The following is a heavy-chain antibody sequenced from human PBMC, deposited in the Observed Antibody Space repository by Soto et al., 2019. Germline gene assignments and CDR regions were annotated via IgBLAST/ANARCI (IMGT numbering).Heavy chain of an antibody. J-gene: IGHJ6*02. V-gene: IGHV1-8*01. CDR2: MNLNSGNT. Sequence: QVQLVQSGAEVKKPGASVKVSCKASGFTVTNFDINWVRQATGQGPEWMGWMNLNSGNTGYAQKFRDRVTMTRNSSISTAYMELSNLRFDDTAVDYCSKGYAMDVWGQGTTVTVSS. CDR3: SKGYAMDV. CDR1: GFTVTNFD.